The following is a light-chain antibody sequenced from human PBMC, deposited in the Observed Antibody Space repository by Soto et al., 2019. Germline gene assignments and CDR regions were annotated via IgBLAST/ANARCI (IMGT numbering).Light chain of an antibody. CDR3: QHYKMYSPWT. CDR1: QGISSF. J-gene: IGKJ1*01. Sequence: IRMTQSPSSFSASTGDRVTITCRASQGISSFLAWYQQKSGKAPKLLMYAASTLQSGVPSRFSGSGSGTEFTLTISSLQPDDFATYYCQHYKMYSPWTFGQGTKVDIK. CDR2: AAS. V-gene: IGKV1-8*01.